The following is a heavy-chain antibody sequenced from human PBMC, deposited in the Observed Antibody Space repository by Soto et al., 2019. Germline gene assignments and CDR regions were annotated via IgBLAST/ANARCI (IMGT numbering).Heavy chain of an antibody. CDR3: ARFGYSTNIGIDY. V-gene: IGHV4-31*03. J-gene: IGHJ4*02. CDR1: GGSISSGGYY. CDR2: IYYSGST. Sequence: QVQLQESGPGLVKPSQTLSLTCTVSGGSISSGGYYWSWIRQHPGKGLEWIGYIYYSGSTYYNPSLKSRVTKSVATSKNQFSLKLSSVTAADTAVYYCARFGYSTNIGIDYWGQGTLVTVSS. D-gene: IGHD3-22*01.